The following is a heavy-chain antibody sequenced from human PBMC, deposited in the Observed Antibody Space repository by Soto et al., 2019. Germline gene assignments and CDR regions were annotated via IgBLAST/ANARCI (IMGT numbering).Heavy chain of an antibody. D-gene: IGHD2-15*01. CDR1: GYTFTGYY. V-gene: IGHV1-2*02. CDR2: INPNSGGT. Sequence: ASVKVSCKASGYTFTGYYMHWVRQAPGQGLEWMGWINPNSGGTNYAQKFQGRVTITADESTSTAYMELSSLRSEDTAVYYCATDAVAAQTSNWFDPWGQGTLVTVSS. J-gene: IGHJ5*02. CDR3: ATDAVAAQTSNWFDP.